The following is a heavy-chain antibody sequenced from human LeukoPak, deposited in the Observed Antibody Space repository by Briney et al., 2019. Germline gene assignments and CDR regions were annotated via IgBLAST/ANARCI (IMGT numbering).Heavy chain of an antibody. D-gene: IGHD6-13*01. J-gene: IGHJ3*01. CDR1: GGSISSSSYY. CDR3: ARSPYTAAGTFDY. CDR2: IYYSGST. Sequence: SETLSLTCTVSGGSISSSSYYWGWIRQPPGKGLEWIGSIYYSGSTYYNPSLKSRVTISVDTSKNQFSLKLSSVTAADTAVYYCARSPYTAAGTFDYWGQGTMVTVSS. V-gene: IGHV4-39*07.